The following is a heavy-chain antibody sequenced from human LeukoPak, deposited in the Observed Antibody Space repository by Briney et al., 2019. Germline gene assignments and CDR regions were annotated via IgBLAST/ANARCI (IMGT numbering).Heavy chain of an antibody. CDR3: AREGIAAAVMS. CDR2: IYTSEST. D-gene: IGHD6-13*01. J-gene: IGHJ4*02. V-gene: IGHV4-61*02. Sequence: SETLSLTCTVSGGSISSGSYYWSWIRQPAGKGLEWIGRIYTSESTNYNPSLKSRVTISVDTSKNQFSLKLSSVTAADTAVYYCAREGIAAAVMSWGQGTLVTVSS. CDR1: GGSISSGSYY.